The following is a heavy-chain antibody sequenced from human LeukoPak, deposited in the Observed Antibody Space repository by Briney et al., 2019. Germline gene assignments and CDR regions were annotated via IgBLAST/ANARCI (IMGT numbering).Heavy chain of an antibody. CDR2: ISYDGSNK. Sequence: GGSLRLSCAASGFTFSSYAMHWVRQAPGKGLEWVAVISYDGSNKYYADSVKGRFTISRDNSKNTLYLQMNSLRAEDTAVYYCARGRELRFLEWLTDDYYYGMDVWGQGTTVTVSS. D-gene: IGHD3-3*01. CDR1: GFTFSSYA. V-gene: IGHV3-30*04. CDR3: ARGRELRFLEWLTDDYYYGMDV. J-gene: IGHJ6*02.